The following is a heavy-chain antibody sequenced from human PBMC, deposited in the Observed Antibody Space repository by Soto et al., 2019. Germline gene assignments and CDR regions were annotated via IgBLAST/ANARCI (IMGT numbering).Heavy chain of an antibody. J-gene: IGHJ6*02. CDR1: GFTFSSYA. Sequence: GGSLRLSCAASGFTFSSYAMHWVRQAPGKGLEWVAVISYDGSNKYYADSVKGRFTISRDNSKNTLYLQMNSLRAEDTAVYYCARDVLEFGELFVGMDVWGQGTTVTVSS. CDR2: ISYDGSNK. CDR3: ARDVLEFGELFVGMDV. D-gene: IGHD3-10*01. V-gene: IGHV3-30-3*01.